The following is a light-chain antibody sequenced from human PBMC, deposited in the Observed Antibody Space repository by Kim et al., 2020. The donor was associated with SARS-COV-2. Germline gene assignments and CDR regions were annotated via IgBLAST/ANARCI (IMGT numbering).Light chain of an antibody. CDR2: GDK. V-gene: IGLV3-19*01. Sequence: SSELTQDPAVSVALGQTVTITCQGDSLRGYYASWFRQKSGQAPILVIYGDKNRPSGIPDRFSGSGSGNTASLTITGAQAEYEADYYCNSRDSSGNHVLFGGGTKLSV. CDR3: NSRDSSGNHVL. CDR1: SLRGYY. J-gene: IGLJ3*02.